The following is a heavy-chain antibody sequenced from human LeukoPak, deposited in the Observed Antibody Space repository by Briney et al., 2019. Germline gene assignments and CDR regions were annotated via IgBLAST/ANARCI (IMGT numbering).Heavy chain of an antibody. J-gene: IGHJ6*02. CDR1: GYTLTELS. Sequence: ASVKVPCKVSGYTLTELSMHWVRQAPGKGLEWMGGFDPEDGETIYAQKFQGRVTMTEDTSTDTAYMELSSLRSEDTAVYYCATVRRTPLYYGMDVWGQGTTVTVSS. CDR2: FDPEDGET. CDR3: ATVRRTPLYYGMDV. V-gene: IGHV1-24*01.